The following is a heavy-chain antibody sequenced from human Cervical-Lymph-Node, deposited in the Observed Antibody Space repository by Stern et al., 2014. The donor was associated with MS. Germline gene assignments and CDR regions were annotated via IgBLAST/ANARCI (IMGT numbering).Heavy chain of an antibody. J-gene: IGHJ4*02. D-gene: IGHD5-24*01. CDR1: GGSIRRYY. Sequence: QVQLQESGPGLVKPSETLSLTCTVSGGSIRRYYWSWIRQPPGKGLAWIGYIHSSGSTNYKSSLKSRVTISVDTSKNQFSLNLNSVTAADTAVYYCARGAETATPWDFWGQGTLVTVSS. V-gene: IGHV4-59*01. CDR3: ARGAETATPWDF. CDR2: IHSSGST.